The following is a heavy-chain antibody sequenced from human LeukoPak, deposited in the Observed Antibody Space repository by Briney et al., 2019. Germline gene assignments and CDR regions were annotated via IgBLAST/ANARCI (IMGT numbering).Heavy chain of an antibody. V-gene: IGHV1-3*01. CDR2: INAGNGNT. D-gene: IGHD3-16*02. J-gene: IGHJ4*02. Sequence: ASVKVSCKASGYTFTSYAMHWVRQAPGQRLEWMGWINAGNGNTKYSQKFQGRVTITRDTSASTAYMELSSLRSEDTAVYYCARGLSAPPLYDYVWGSYRPYGIDYWGQGTLVTVSS. CDR3: ARGLSAPPLYDYVWGSYRPYGIDY. CDR1: GYTFTSYA.